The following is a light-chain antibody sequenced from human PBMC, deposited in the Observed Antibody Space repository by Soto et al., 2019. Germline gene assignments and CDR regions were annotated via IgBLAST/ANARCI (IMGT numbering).Light chain of an antibody. CDR2: WAS. V-gene: IGKV4-1*01. CDR3: QQYYSTLALT. CDR1: QSVFYSSNNKNY. Sequence: VLTPSPDSLAVSLVGMPSVSVRSSQSVFYSSNNKNYLAWYQQKPGQPPKLLIYWASTRESGVPDRFSGSGSGTDFTLTISSRQAEHVAVYYCQQYYSTLALTFGGGTKVDI. J-gene: IGKJ4*01.